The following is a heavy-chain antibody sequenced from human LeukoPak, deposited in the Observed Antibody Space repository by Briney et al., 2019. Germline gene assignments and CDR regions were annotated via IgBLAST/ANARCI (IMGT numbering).Heavy chain of an antibody. D-gene: IGHD2-2*01. CDR3: ARGCSSTSCYVGYYYYYMDV. J-gene: IGHJ6*03. CDR2: ISGSGGST. Sequence: GGSLRLSCAASGFTFSTYAMSWVRQAPGKGLEWVSAISGSGGSTYYADSVKGRFTISRDNSKNTLYLQMNSLRAEDTAVYYCARGCSSTSCYVGYYYYYMDVWGKGTTVTVSS. V-gene: IGHV3-23*01. CDR1: GFTFSTYA.